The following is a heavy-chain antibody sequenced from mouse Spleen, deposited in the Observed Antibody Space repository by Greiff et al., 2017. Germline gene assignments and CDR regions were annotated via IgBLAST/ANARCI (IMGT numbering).Heavy chain of an antibody. CDR1: GYTFTDYE. CDR2: IDPETGGT. V-gene: IGHV1-15*01. Sequence: QVQLQQSGAELVRPGASVTLSCKASGYTFTDYEMHWVQQTPVHGLEWIGAIDPETGGTAYNQKFKGKAILTADKSSSTAYMELRSLTSEDSAVYYCTRKSHEGFAYWGQGTLVTVSA. CDR3: TRKSHEGFAY. J-gene: IGHJ3*01.